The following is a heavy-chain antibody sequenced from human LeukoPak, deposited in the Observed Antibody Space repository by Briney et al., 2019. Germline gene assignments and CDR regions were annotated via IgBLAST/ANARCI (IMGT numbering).Heavy chain of an antibody. CDR2: ISSRGSTI. D-gene: IGHD2-2*01. V-gene: IGHV3-11*01. CDR3: ARDIIDCSSTSCYHWFDP. J-gene: IGHJ5*02. CDR1: GFIVSSNY. Sequence: PGGSLRLSCAASGFIVSSNYMSWVRQAPGKGLEWVSYISSRGSTIYYADSVKGRFTISRDNAKNSLYLQMNSLRAEDTAVYYCARDIIDCSSTSCYHWFDPWGQGTLVTVSS.